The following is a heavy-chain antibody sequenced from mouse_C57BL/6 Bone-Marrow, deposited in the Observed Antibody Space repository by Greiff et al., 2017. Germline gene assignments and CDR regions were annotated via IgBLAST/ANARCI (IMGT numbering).Heavy chain of an antibody. Sequence: VQLQQSGGGLVKPGGSLKLSCAASGFTFSDYGMHWVRQAPEKGLEWVAYISSGSSTIYYADTVKGRFPISRDNAKNTLFLQMTSLRAEDTAMYYCARPGWAWFAYWGQGTLVTVSA. CDR3: ARPGWAWFAY. CDR2: ISSGSSTI. J-gene: IGHJ3*01. V-gene: IGHV5-17*01. D-gene: IGHD3-1*01. CDR1: GFTFSDYG.